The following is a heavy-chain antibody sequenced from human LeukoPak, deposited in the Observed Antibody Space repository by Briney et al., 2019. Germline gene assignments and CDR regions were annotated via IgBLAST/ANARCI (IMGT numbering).Heavy chain of an antibody. CDR2: ISGSGGST. J-gene: IGHJ5*02. V-gene: IGHV3-23*01. Sequence: GGSLRLSCAASGFTFSSYAMSWVRQAPGKGLERVSAISGSGGSTYYADSVKGRFTISRDNSKNTLYLQMNSLRAEDTAVYYCAKEVYYDSSGYFRPNWFDPWGQGTLVTVSS. CDR1: GFTFSSYA. D-gene: IGHD3-22*01. CDR3: AKEVYYDSSGYFRPNWFDP.